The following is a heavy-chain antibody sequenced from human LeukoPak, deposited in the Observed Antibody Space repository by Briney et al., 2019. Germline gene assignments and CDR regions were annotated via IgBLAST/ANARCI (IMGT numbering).Heavy chain of an antibody. J-gene: IGHJ6*02. CDR3: ARDGGSGSYGYYGMDV. CDR2: INPSGGST. V-gene: IGHV1-46*01. D-gene: IGHD3-10*01. CDR1: GYTFTSHY. Sequence: ASVKVSCKASGYTFTSHYMHWVRQAPGQGLEWMGIINPSGGSTSYAQKFQGRVTMTRDTSTSTVYMELSSLRSEDTAVYYCARDGGSGSYGYYGMDVWGQGTTVTVSS.